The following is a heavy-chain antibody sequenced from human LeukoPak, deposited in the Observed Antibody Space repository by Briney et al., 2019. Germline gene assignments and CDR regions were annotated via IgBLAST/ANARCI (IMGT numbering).Heavy chain of an antibody. CDR3: ARGFGKAAADVFGGYTMDV. CDR2: IIPIFGTA. J-gene: IGHJ6*02. Sequence: ASVKVSCKASGGTFSSYAISWVRQAPGQGLEWMGGIIPIFGTANYAQKFQGRVTITADKSTSTAYMELNSLRPEDTAIYYCARGFGKAAADVFGGYTMDVWGQGTTVTVSS. CDR1: GGTFSSYA. V-gene: IGHV1-69*06. D-gene: IGHD6-13*01.